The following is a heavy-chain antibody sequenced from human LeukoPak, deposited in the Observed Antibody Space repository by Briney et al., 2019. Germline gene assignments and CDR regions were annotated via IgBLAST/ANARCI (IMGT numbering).Heavy chain of an antibody. CDR3: ARAGL. CDR1: GFTFSTNW. J-gene: IGHJ2*01. Sequence: PGGSLRLSCAASGFTFSTNWMSWVRQAPGKWLEWVAYIKHEGTEKYYVDSVKGRFTISRDNAKNSLHLQMNSLRAEATDVYYCARAGLWGRGTLVSVS. CDR2: IKHEGTEK. V-gene: IGHV3-7*01.